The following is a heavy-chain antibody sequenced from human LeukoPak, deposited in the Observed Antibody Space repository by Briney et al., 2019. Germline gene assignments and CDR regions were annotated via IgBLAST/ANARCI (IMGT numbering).Heavy chain of an antibody. D-gene: IGHD3-22*01. CDR3: ARRGYYDSSGYYYLDY. CDR1: GGSISSYY. CDR2: IYYSGST. Sequence: ASETLSLTCTVSGGSISSYYWSWIRQPPGKGLEWIGYIYYSGSTNYNPSLKSRVTISVDTSKNQFSLKLSSVTAADTAVYYCARRGYYDSSGYYYLDYWGQGTLVTISS. V-gene: IGHV4-59*01. J-gene: IGHJ4*02.